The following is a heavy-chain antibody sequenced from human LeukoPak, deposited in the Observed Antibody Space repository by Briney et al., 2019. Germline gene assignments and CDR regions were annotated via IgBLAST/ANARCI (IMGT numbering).Heavy chain of an antibody. D-gene: IGHD3-16*02. CDR3: ARGRLRLGELSNY. V-gene: IGHV3-48*01. CDR1: GFTFSSYS. Sequence: GGSLRLSCAASGFTFSSYSMNWVRQAPWKGLEWVSYISSSSSTIYYADSVKGRFTISRDNAKNSLYLQMNSLRAEDTAVYYCARGRLRLGELSNYWGQGTLVTVSS. CDR2: ISSSSSTI. J-gene: IGHJ4*02.